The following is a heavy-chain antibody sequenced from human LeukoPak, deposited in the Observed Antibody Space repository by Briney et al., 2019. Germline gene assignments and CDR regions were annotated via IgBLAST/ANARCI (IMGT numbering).Heavy chain of an antibody. CDR3: ARGGCTTTSCTLFDY. CDR2: MSICSTDI. D-gene: IGHD2-2*01. Sequence: PGGSLRLSCATSGFTFSSYSMNWVRQAPGKGLEWVSSMSICSTDISYSDSVKGRFTTSRDNAKNSLYVQLTSLRAEDTAVYYCARGGCTTTSCTLFDYWGQGTLVT. V-gene: IGHV3-21*01. J-gene: IGHJ4*02. CDR1: GFTFSSYS.